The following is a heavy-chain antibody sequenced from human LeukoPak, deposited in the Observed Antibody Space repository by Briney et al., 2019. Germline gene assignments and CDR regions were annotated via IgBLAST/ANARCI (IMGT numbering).Heavy chain of an antibody. CDR1: GFTFSSYG. CDR3: AKDSDYYYGSGSEFDY. Sequence: GGTLRLSCAASGFTFSSYGMSWVRQAPGKGLEWVSAISGSGGSTYYADSVKGRFTISRDNSKNTLYLQMNSLRAEDTAVYYCAKDSDYYYGSGSEFDYWGQGTLVTVSS. D-gene: IGHD3-10*01. V-gene: IGHV3-23*01. J-gene: IGHJ4*02. CDR2: ISGSGGST.